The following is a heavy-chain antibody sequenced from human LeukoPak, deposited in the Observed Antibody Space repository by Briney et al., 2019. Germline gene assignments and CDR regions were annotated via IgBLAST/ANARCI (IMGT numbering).Heavy chain of an antibody. CDR1: GYTFTSYY. J-gene: IGHJ3*02. CDR3: AKEWQYCGGDCYDAFDI. V-gene: IGHV1-46*01. Sequence: ASVKVSCKASGYTFTSYYMHWVRQAPGQGLEWMGIINPSGGSTSYAQKFQGRVTMTRDTSTSTVYMELSSLRSEDTAVYYCAKEWQYCGGDCYDAFDIWGQGTMVTVSS. D-gene: IGHD2-21*02. CDR2: INPSGGST.